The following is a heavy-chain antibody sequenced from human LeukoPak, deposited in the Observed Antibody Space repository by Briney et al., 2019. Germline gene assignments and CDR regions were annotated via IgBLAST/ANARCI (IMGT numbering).Heavy chain of an antibody. CDR2: ISSSGSTI. Sequence: GGSLRLSCAASGFTCSDYYMSWIRQAPGKGLEWVSYISSSGSTIYYAYSVKGRITISRDNAKNSLYLQMNSLRAEDTAVYSCARASSSWFGARGVTDYWGQATLVTVSS. V-gene: IGHV3-11*01. CDR1: GFTCSDYY. J-gene: IGHJ4*02. CDR3: ARASSSWFGARGVTDY. D-gene: IGHD6-13*01.